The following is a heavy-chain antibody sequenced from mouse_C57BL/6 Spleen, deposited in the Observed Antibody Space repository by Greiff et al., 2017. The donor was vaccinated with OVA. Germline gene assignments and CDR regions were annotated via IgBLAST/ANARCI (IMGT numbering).Heavy chain of an antibody. CDR3: AHGNYVRYAMDY. D-gene: IGHD2-1*01. Sequence: QVQLQQPGAELVKPGASVKLSCKASGYTFTSYWMQWVKQRPGQGLEWIGEIDPSDSYTNYNQKFKGKATLTVAKSSSTAYMQLSSLTSEDSAVYYCAHGNYVRYAMDYWGQGTSVTVSS. CDR1: GYTFTSYW. V-gene: IGHV1-50*01. CDR2: IDPSDSYT. J-gene: IGHJ4*01.